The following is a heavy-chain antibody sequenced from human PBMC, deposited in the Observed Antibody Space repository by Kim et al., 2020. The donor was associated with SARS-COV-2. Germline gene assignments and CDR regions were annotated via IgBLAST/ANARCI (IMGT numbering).Heavy chain of an antibody. CDR2: IIPIFGTA. CDR1: GGTFSSYA. CDR3: ASSYCGGDCSFDAFDI. V-gene: IGHV1-69*13. J-gene: IGHJ3*02. D-gene: IGHD2-21*01. Sequence: SVKVSCKASGGTFSSYAISWVRQAPGQGLEWMGGIIPIFGTANYAQKSQGRVTITADESTSTAYMELSSLRSEDTAVYYCASSYCGGDCSFDAFDIWGQGTMVTVSS.